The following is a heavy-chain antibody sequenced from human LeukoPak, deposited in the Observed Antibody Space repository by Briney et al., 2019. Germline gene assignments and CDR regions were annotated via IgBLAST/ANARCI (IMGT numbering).Heavy chain of an antibody. CDR1: GFTFSNYW. CDR2: INSDGINT. Sequence: GGSLRLSCAASGFTFSNYWMHWVRQAPGKGLVWVSRINSDGINTSYADSVKGRFTISRDNAKYSLYLHMNSLRAEDTAVYYCARVHHSSSWGTDDCWGQGTLVTVSS. CDR3: ARVHHSSSWGTDDC. V-gene: IGHV3-74*01. D-gene: IGHD6-13*01. J-gene: IGHJ4*02.